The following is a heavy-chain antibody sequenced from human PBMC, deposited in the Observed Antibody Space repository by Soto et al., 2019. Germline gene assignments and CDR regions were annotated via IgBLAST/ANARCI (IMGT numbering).Heavy chain of an antibody. D-gene: IGHD3-10*01. CDR1: GGSISSYS. V-gene: IGHV4-4*07. J-gene: IGHJ3*02. Sequence: QVQLQESGPGLVKPSETLSLTCTVSGGSISSYSWSWIRQPAGKGLEWIGRIYTSGSTNYNPSLKRRVTMSVDTSKNQFSLKLSSVTAADTAVYYCARSYGSGAGDAFDIWGQGTMVTVSS. CDR3: ARSYGSGAGDAFDI. CDR2: IYTSGST.